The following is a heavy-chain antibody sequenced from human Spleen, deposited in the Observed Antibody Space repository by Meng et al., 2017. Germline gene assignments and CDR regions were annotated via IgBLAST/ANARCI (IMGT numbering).Heavy chain of an antibody. CDR1: GFTFSSYE. CDR2: ISSSGSTI. CDR3: ARAGYSGSYYVY. J-gene: IGHJ4*02. Sequence: GGSLRLSCAASGFTFSSYEMNWVRQAPGKGLEWVSYISSSGSTIYYADSVKGRFTISRDNAKNSLYLQMNSLRAEDTAVYYCARAGYSGSYYVYWGQGTLVTVSS. D-gene: IGHD1-26*01. V-gene: IGHV3-48*03.